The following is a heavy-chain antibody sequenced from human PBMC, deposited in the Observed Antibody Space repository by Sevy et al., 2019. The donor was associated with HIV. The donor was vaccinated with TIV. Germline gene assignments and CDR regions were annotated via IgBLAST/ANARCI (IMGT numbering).Heavy chain of an antibody. Sequence: SGPTLVNPTQTLTLTCTFSGFSLSTSGVGVGWIRQPPGKALEWLTLIYWDDDKRYSPSLKSRLTITKDTSKSQVVLTMTNMDPVDTATYYWARFNYGDYTDNFDYWGQGTLVTVSS. V-gene: IGHV2-5*02. CDR1: GFSLSTSGVG. CDR2: IYWDDDK. D-gene: IGHD4-17*01. CDR3: ARFNYGDYTDNFDY. J-gene: IGHJ4*02.